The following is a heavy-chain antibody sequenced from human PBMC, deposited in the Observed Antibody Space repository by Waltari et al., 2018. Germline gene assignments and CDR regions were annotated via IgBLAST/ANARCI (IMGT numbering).Heavy chain of an antibody. CDR3: SRRLDA. Sequence: EVQLVESGGGLVQPGGSLRLSCAAAGVTFCSSWRDWVRQDPGRGLEWVANIKEDGSEKYYVDSVKGRFSISRDNAKNSLYLQMTSLRVEDTAVYYCSRRLDAWGQGTTVTVSS. J-gene: IGHJ6*02. CDR2: IKEDGSEK. V-gene: IGHV3-7*01. CDR1: GVTFCSSW.